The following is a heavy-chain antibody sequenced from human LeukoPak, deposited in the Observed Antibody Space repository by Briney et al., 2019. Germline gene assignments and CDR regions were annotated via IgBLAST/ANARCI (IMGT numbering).Heavy chain of an antibody. CDR3: ARGLRYSSGWYYLDY. CDR2: IDSGGST. V-gene: IGHV3-53*01. CDR1: GFTVSTNY. D-gene: IGHD6-19*01. J-gene: IGHJ4*02. Sequence: GGSLRLSCAASGFTVSTNYMSWVRQAPGKGLGWVSVIDSGGSTYYADSVKGRFTISRDNSRNTVYLQMNSLRAEDTAVYYCARGLRYSSGWYYLDYWGQGTLVTVSS.